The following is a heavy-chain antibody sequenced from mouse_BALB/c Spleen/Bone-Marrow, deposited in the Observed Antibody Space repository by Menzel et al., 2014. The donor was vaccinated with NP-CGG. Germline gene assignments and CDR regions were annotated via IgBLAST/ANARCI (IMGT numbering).Heavy chain of an antibody. CDR2: INPSSGYT. CDR1: GYTLTSYT. CDR3: AREARTGAWFTY. V-gene: IGHV1-4*02. J-gene: IGHJ3*01. D-gene: IGHD4-1*01. Sequence: VQLQQSGAELARPGAPVKMSCKASGYTLTSYTIQWVKQRPGQGLEWIGYINPSSGYTDYDQKFKDKTTLTADKSSNTAYMQLTSLTSEDSAVYSCAREARTGAWFTYRGQGTLVTVSA.